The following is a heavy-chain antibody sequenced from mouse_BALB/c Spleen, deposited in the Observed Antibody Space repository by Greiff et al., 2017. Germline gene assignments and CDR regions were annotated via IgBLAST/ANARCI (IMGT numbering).Heavy chain of an antibody. CDR2: ISSGGST. J-gene: IGHJ2*01. CDR3: ARGWRDGYYFDY. CDR1: GFTFSSYA. D-gene: IGHD2-3*01. Sequence: DVMLVESGGGLVKPGGSLKLSCAASGFTFSSYAMSWVRQTPEKRLEWVASISSGGSTYYPDSVKGRFTISRDNARNILYLQMSSLRSEDTAMYYCARGWRDGYYFDYWGQGTTLTVSS. V-gene: IGHV5-6-5*01.